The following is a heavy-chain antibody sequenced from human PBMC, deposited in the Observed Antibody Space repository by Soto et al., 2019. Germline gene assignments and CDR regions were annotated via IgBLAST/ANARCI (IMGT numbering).Heavy chain of an antibody. D-gene: IGHD3-3*01. CDR2: ISAYNGNT. V-gene: IGHV1-18*01. CDR3: ARDSFRGGGVFWSGYDIPNWYDP. CDR1: GYTFTSYG. J-gene: IGHJ5*02. Sequence: ASVKVSCKASGYTFTSYGISWVRQAPGQGLEWMGWISAYNGNTNYAQKLQGRVTMTTDTSTSTAYMELRSLRSDDTAVYYCARDSFRGGGVFWSGYDIPNWYDPWGQGTLVTVSS.